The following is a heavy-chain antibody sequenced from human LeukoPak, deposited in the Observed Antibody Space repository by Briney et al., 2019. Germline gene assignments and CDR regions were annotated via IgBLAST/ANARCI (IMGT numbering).Heavy chain of an antibody. V-gene: IGHV3-64*01. CDR2: ITDNGRTT. CDR3: ARSDDGSFSY. CDR1: GFSFSNYV. Sequence: GGSLRLPCAASGFSFSNYVMHWVRQAPGKGLEYVSGITDNGRTTTYANSVKGRFTISRDNSKNTLYLQMGSLRSDDMAVYYCARSDDGSFSYWGQGTLVTVSS. J-gene: IGHJ4*02. D-gene: IGHD1-26*01.